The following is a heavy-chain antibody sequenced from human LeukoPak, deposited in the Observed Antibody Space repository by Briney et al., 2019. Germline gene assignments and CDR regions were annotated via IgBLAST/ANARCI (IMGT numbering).Heavy chain of an antibody. D-gene: IGHD1-26*01. V-gene: IGHV4-34*01. J-gene: IGHJ4*02. CDR3: ARIVGATDY. Sequence: SETLSLTCAVYGGSFSGYYWSWIRQPPGKGLEWIGEINHSGSTNYNPSLKSRVTISVDTSKNQFSLKLSSVTAADTAVYYCARIVGATDYWGQGTLVTVSS. CDR1: GGSFSGYY. CDR2: INHSGST.